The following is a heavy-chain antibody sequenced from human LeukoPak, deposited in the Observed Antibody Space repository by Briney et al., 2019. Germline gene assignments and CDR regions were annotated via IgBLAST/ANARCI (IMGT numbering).Heavy chain of an antibody. CDR2: ISYDGSNK. J-gene: IGHJ6*02. Sequence: GGSLRLSCAASGFTFSSYAMHWVRQAPGKGLEWVAVISYDGSNKYYADSVKGRFTISRDNSKNTLYLQMNSLRAEDTAVYYCARGTYYYDSSGYNYYYYGMDVWGQGTTVTVSS. CDR3: ARGTYYYDSSGYNYYYYGMDV. V-gene: IGHV3-30-3*01. CDR1: GFTFSSYA. D-gene: IGHD3-22*01.